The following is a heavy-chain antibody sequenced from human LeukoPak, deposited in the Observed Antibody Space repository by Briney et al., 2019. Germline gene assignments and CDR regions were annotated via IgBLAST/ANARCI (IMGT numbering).Heavy chain of an antibody. CDR2: IYYSGST. Sequence: SQTLSLTCTVSGGSISSGDYYWSWIRQPPGKGLEWIGYIYYSGSTYYNPSLKSRVTISVDTSKNQFSLKLSSVTAADTAVYYCARHDPIVVVPAADTDDAFDIWGQGTMVTVSS. J-gene: IGHJ3*02. D-gene: IGHD2-2*01. CDR3: ARHDPIVVVPAADTDDAFDI. V-gene: IGHV4-30-4*08. CDR1: GGSISSGDYY.